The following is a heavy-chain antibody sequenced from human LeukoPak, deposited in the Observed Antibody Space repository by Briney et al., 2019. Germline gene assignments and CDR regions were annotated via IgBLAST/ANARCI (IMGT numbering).Heavy chain of an antibody. CDR3: ASLEITIYDY. Sequence: GGSLRLSCAASGFTFSSYSMHWVRQAPGKGLEWVAVISYDGSNKYYADSVKGRFTISRDNSKNTLYLQMNSLRAEDTAVYYCASLEITIYDYWGQGTLVTVSS. J-gene: IGHJ4*02. V-gene: IGHV3-30*03. CDR1: GFTFSSYS. CDR2: ISYDGSNK. D-gene: IGHD1-20*01.